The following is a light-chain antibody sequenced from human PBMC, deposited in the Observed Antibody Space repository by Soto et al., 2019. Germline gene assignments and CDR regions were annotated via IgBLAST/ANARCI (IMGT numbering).Light chain of an antibody. CDR2: DVS. CDR3: SSYTSSSPPVYV. V-gene: IGLV2-14*01. CDR1: SSDVGGYNY. J-gene: IGLJ1*01. Sequence: QSALTQPASVSGSPGQSITISCTGTSSDVGGYNYVSWYQQHPGKAPKLMIYDVSNRPSGVSNRFSGPKSRNTASLTLSGLQADDEAHYYCSSYTSSSPPVYVLGTGTKLTLL.